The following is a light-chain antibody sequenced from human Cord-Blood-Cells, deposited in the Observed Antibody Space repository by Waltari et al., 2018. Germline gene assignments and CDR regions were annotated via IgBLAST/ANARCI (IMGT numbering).Light chain of an antibody. CDR1: SSNIGSNT. J-gene: IGLJ1*01. CDR2: INN. V-gene: IGLV1-44*01. Sequence: QSVLTQPPSASGTPGQRVTISCSGSSSNIGSNTVNWYQQLPGTAPNLLIYINNQLPSGVPDRFSGSKSGTSASLAISGLQSEDEADYYCAAWDDSLNVFYVFGTGTKVTVL. CDR3: AAWDDSLNVFYV.